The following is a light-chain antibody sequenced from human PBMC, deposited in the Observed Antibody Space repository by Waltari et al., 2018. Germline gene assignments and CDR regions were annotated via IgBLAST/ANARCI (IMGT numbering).Light chain of an antibody. V-gene: IGLV1-40*01. Sequence: QSVLTQPPSVSGAPGQRVTISCTGSSSNIGAGYDVHWYQQLPGTDPKLLIDGNSNRPSGGHDQLSGSKSGTSASLAITGLQAEDEADYYCQSYDSSLSGSVFGGGTKLTVL. CDR3: QSYDSSLSGSV. CDR2: GNS. CDR1: SSNIGAGYD. J-gene: IGLJ2*01.